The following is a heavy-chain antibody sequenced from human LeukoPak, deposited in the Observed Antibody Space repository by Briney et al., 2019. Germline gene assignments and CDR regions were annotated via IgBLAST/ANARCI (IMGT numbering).Heavy chain of an antibody. V-gene: IGHV1-2*02. J-gene: IGHJ5*02. CDR1: GYTFTGYY. CDR2: INPNSGDT. Sequence: ASVKVSCKASGYTFTGYYIHWVRQAPGQGLEWMGWINPNSGDTNYAQRFQDRVTMTSDTSVSTAYMEVSSLRSDDTAVYYCARVVSNWVNWFDPWGQGTLVTVSS. CDR3: ARVVSNWVNWFDP. D-gene: IGHD1-1*01.